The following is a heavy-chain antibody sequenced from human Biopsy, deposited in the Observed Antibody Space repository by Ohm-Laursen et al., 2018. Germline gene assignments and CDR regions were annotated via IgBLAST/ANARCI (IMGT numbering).Heavy chain of an antibody. CDR1: GFTLSGYT. V-gene: IGHV3-7*01. Sequence: SLRLSCAAPGFTLSGYTMNWVRQAPGKGLEWVAMIKQDGSEDYYVDSVKGRFTISRDNAQKSLDPQLNSLRAEDTAVYYCVRGRSMDVWGQGTTVTVSS. J-gene: IGHJ6*02. CDR3: VRGRSMDV. CDR2: IKQDGSED.